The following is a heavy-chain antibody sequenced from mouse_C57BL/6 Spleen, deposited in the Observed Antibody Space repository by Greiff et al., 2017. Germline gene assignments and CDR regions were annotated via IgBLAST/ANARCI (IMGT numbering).Heavy chain of an antibody. D-gene: IGHD2-3*01. CDR1: GYNIKDYY. V-gene: IGHV14-2*01. CDR2: IDPEDGGT. CDR3: APIDDGYYAAY. Sequence: EVQLQQSGAELVKPGASVKLSCTASGYNIKDYYMHWVKQRTEQGLEWIGRIDPEDGGTNYAPKFQGKATITADTSSNTAYLQLSSLTSEDTAVYYWAPIDDGYYAAYWGQGTLVTVSA. J-gene: IGHJ3*01.